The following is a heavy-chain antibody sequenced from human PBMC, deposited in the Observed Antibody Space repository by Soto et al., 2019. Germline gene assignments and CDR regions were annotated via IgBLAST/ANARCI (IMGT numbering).Heavy chain of an antibody. V-gene: IGHV3-23*01. Sequence: GGSLRLSCAASGFTFYNYAMGWVRQAPGKGLEWVSAITGSGSDTYYLDSVKGRFTISRDNSKNTLFLQMNSLRAEDTAIYYCAKLGSSAWSPHYYFDYWGQGTLVTVSS. CDR1: GFTFYNYA. J-gene: IGHJ4*02. CDR3: AKLGSSAWSPHYYFDY. CDR2: ITGSGSDT. D-gene: IGHD3-10*01.